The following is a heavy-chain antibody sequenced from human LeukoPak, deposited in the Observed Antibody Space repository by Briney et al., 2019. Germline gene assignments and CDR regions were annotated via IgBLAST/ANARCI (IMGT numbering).Heavy chain of an antibody. CDR2: IYYSGST. V-gene: IGHV4-59*08. J-gene: IGHJ4*02. Sequence: SETLSPTCTVSGGSISSYYWNWIRQSPGKGLEWIGYIYYSGSTNYNPSLKSRVTISVDTSKNQFSLKLSSVTAADTAVYYCARHEGSWSYYSDYWGQGTLVTVSS. D-gene: IGHD6-13*01. CDR3: ARHEGSWSYYSDY. CDR1: GGSISSYY.